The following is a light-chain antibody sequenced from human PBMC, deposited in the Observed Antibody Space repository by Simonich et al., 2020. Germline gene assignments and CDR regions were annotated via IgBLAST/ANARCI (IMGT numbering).Light chain of an antibody. CDR2: EGS. Sequence: QSALTHPASVSGSPGQSITISCTGTRSAVGSYNLVSCYQQHPGKAPKLMIYEGSKRPSGVSNRFSGSKAGHTASLTISGLQAEDEADYYCSSYTSSSTWVFGGGTKLTVL. J-gene: IGLJ3*02. CDR3: SSYTSSSTWV. V-gene: IGLV2-14*02. CDR1: RSAVGSYNL.